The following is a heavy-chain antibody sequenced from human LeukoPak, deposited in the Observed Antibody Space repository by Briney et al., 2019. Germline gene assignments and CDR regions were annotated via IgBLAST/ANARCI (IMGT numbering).Heavy chain of an antibody. D-gene: IGHD3-22*01. CDR2: LYSGGSI. J-gene: IGHJ4*02. Sequence: GGSLRLSCAASGFTVSSNYMIWLRQAPGKGLEGVSVLYSGGSIYYEESVKGRFTISRDNSRNKLYVQMNSLRAEDTAVYYCAGGTYYGSSGYHFDYWGQGTLVTVSS. CDR3: AGGTYYGSSGYHFDY. CDR1: GFTVSSNY. V-gene: IGHV3-53*01.